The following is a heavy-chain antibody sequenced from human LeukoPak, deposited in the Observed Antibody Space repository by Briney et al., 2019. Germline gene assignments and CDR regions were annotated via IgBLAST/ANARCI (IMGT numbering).Heavy chain of an antibody. CDR2: IYSGGIYNDGTT. Sequence: GGSLRLSCAASGFTVSSNYMSWVRQAPGKGLEWVSVIYSGGIYNDGTTNYGDSVKGRFTISRDNSKNTLYLQMNSLRAEDTAVYCCARRELLGYSYGLRTFNIWGQGTTVTVSS. D-gene: IGHD5-18*01. J-gene: IGHJ3*02. CDR3: ARRELLGYSYGLRTFNI. V-gene: IGHV3-66*04. CDR1: GFTVSSNY.